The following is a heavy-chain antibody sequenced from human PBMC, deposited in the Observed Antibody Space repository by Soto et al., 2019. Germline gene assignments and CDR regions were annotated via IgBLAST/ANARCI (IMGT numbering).Heavy chain of an antibody. Sequence: SETLSLTCTVSGGSISSYYWSWIRQPPGKGLEWIGYIYYSGSTNYNPSLKSRVTISVDTSKNQFSLKMSSVTAADTAVFFCARDFWLRFFESYGMAVWAQRTTVTVSS. CDR2: IYYSGST. CDR3: ARDFWLRFFESYGMAV. D-gene: IGHD3-3*01. V-gene: IGHV4-59*01. J-gene: IGHJ6*02. CDR1: GGSISSYY.